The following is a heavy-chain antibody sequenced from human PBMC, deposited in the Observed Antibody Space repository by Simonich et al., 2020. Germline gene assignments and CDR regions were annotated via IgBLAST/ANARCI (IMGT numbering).Heavy chain of an antibody. D-gene: IGHD7-27*01. V-gene: IGHV4-59*12. CDR2: IYYSGST. CDR3: ARARTGDYYYYMDV. Sequence: QVHLQDRGPGWLRLSETLPLTCTVPGGPISSYYWSWFRQPPGKGLEWIGYIYYSGSTNYNPSLKSRVTISVDTSKNQFSLKLSSVTAADTAVYYCARARTGDYYYYMDVWGKGTTVTVSS. J-gene: IGHJ6*03. CDR1: GGPISSYY.